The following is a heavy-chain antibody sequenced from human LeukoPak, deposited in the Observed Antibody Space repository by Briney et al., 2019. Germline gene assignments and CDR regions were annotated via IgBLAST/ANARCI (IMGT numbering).Heavy chain of an antibody. J-gene: IGHJ4*02. CDR2: ISWNSGSI. Sequence: GGSLRLSCAASGFTFDDYAMHWVRQAPGKGLEWVSGISWNSGSIGYADSVKGRFTISRDNSKNSLYLQMNSLRTEDTALYYCAKDISSTYYYDSSGYLGGAGFDYWGQGTLVTVSS. CDR3: AKDISSTYYYDSSGYLGGAGFDY. CDR1: GFTFDDYA. D-gene: IGHD3-22*01. V-gene: IGHV3-9*01.